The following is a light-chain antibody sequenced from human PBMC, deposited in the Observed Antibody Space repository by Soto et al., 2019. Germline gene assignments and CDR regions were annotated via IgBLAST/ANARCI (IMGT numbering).Light chain of an antibody. CDR3: HQYATSPQT. CDR2: GPS. V-gene: IGKV3-20*01. CDR1: QSVPKNY. Sequence: EIVLTQSPGTLSLSPGERATLSCRASQSVPKNYLAWYQHKSGQAPRLLIYGPSSRATGIPDRFSGSGSGTDFTLSISRLEPEDFAVYYCHQYATSPQTFGQGTKVEIK. J-gene: IGKJ1*01.